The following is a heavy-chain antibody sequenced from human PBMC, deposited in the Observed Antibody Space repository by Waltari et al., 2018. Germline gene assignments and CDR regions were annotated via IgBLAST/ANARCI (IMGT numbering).Heavy chain of an antibody. D-gene: IGHD2-15*01. J-gene: IGHJ4*02. Sequence: QVQLQESGPGLVKPSETLSLTCTVSGGSISSHYWRWLRQPPGKGLEWIGYIYYSGSTNYNPSLKSRVTISVDTSKNQFSLKLSSVTAADTAVYYCARVYCSGGSCSFDYWGQGTLVTVSS. V-gene: IGHV4-59*11. CDR1: GGSISSHY. CDR3: ARVYCSGGSCSFDY. CDR2: IYYSGST.